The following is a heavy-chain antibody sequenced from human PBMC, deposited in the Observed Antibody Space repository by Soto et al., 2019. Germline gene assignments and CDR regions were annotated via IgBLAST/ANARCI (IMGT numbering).Heavy chain of an antibody. J-gene: IGHJ4*02. D-gene: IGHD6-19*01. CDR2: VSHDGRNT. CDR1: GFTFSDYA. CDR3: XXGGRQWLVTSDFNY. Sequence: VQLVESGGGVVQPGRSLRLSCAASGFTFSDYAMHWVRQAPGKGLEWVAVVSHDGRNTHYADSVKGRVTISRDSXXXXXXXXXXXXXXXXXXXXXXXXGGRQWLVTSDFNYWGQGALVTV. V-gene: IGHV3-30*03.